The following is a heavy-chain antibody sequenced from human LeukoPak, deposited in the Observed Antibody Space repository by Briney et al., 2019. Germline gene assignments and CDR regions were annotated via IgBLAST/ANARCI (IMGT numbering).Heavy chain of an antibody. J-gene: IGHJ4*02. V-gene: IGHV6-1*01. Sequence: SQTLSPTSAISGGTVSSISAASICIRRSPSRGLEWLGRTYYRAKWYNDYPVSVRGRITLNPDTSKNHFSLQLNSVTPEDTAVYFCARERVVHVLVGDFDKWGQGTLVTVSS. D-gene: IGHD3-3*01. CDR2: TYYRAKWYN. CDR3: ARERVVHVLVGDFDK. CDR1: GGTVSSISAA.